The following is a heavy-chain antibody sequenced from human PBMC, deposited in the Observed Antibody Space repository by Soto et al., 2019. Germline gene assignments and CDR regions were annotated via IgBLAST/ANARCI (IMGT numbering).Heavy chain of an antibody. V-gene: IGHV3-33*01. CDR3: AGRGYYFDY. Sequence: QVQLVGSGGGVVQPGRSLRLSCAASGFTFSSYGMHWVRQAPGKGLEWVAVIWYDGSNKYYADSVKGRFTISRDNSKNTLYLQMNSLRAEDTAVYYCAGRGYYFDYWGQGTLVTVSS. J-gene: IGHJ4*02. CDR1: GFTFSSYG. CDR2: IWYDGSNK.